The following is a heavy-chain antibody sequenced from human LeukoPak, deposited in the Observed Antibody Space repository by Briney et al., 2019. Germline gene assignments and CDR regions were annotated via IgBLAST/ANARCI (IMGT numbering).Heavy chain of an antibody. V-gene: IGHV3-23*01. D-gene: IGHD4-23*01. Sequence: PGGTLRLSCAASGFTFSTYGMNWVRQAPGRGLEWVSAVSGSGSTTYYARSVKGRFTVSRDNSKNTLYLQMNSLRVDDTAVYYCAKSLDYGGNRARLDFWGQGTLVTVSS. CDR2: VSGSGSTT. J-gene: IGHJ4*02. CDR3: AKSLDYGGNRARLDF. CDR1: GFTFSTYG.